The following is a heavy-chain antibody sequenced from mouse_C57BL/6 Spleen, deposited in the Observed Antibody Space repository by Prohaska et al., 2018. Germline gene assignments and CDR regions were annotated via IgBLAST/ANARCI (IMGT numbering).Heavy chain of an antibody. V-gene: IGHV1-26*01. CDR2: INPNNGGT. D-gene: IGHD1-1*01. Sequence: HGKSLEWIGYINPNNGGTSYNQKFKGKATLTVDKSSSTAYMELRSLTSEDSAVYYCARGGFYYYGSSSDYWGQGTTLTVSS. J-gene: IGHJ2*01. CDR3: ARGGFYYYGSSSDY.